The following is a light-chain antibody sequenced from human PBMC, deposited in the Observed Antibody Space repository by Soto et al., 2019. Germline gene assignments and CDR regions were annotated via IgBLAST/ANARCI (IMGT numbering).Light chain of an antibody. CDR2: GAS. Sequence: ESVLTQSPGTLSLSPGERATLSCRASQTISSSYLAWYQHKPGQAPKLLIYGASNRATGIPDRFSGGDSGTDFTLTISRLEPEDFAVYYCQRYGGSPTWTFGQGTKVE. V-gene: IGKV3-20*01. CDR3: QRYGGSPTWT. J-gene: IGKJ1*01. CDR1: QTISSSY.